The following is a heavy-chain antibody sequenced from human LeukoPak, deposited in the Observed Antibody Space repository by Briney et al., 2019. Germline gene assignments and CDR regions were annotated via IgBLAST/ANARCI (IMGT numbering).Heavy chain of an antibody. D-gene: IGHD3-16*02. CDR2: IKSKTDGGTT. V-gene: IGHV3-15*01. CDR3: TTDLNYDYVWGSYRQGYYFDY. CDR1: GFTFSNAW. J-gene: IGHJ4*02. Sequence: GGSLRLSCAASGFTFSNAWMSWVRQAPGKGLEWVGRIKSKTDGGTTDYAAPVKGRFTISRDDSKNTLYLQMNSLKTEDTAVYYCTTDLNYDYVWGSYRQGYYFDYWGQGTLVTVSS.